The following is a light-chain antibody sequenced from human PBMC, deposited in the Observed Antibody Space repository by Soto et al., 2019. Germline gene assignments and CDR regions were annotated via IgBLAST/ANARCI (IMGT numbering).Light chain of an antibody. V-gene: IGKV1-39*01. CDR1: QSISSY. CDR3: QQTNSFPLT. CDR2: SAS. Sequence: DIQMTQSPSSLSASVGDRVTITCRASQSISSYLNWYQQKPGKAPKLLIYSASSLQSGVPSRFSGSGSGTYFTLTISSLQPEDFATYYCQQTNSFPLTFGGGTKVEIK. J-gene: IGKJ4*01.